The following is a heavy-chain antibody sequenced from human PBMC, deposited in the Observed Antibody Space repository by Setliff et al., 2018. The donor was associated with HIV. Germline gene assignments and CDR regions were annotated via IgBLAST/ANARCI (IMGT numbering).Heavy chain of an antibody. V-gene: IGHV1-18*01. CDR2: ISGYNSRT. J-gene: IGHJ4*02. Sequence: GASVKVSCKASGYTFNKYGITWVRQAPGQGLEWMGWISGYNSRTNYPEKLQRRVTMTTDTSTSTAYMELRSLSPDDTAVYYCARARRTYYYDTWGQGTLVTVSS. D-gene: IGHD3-22*01. CDR1: GYTFNKYG. CDR3: ARARRTYYYDT.